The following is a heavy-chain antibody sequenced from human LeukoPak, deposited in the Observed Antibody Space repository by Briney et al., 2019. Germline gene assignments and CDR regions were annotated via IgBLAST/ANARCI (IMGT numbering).Heavy chain of an antibody. D-gene: IGHD5-18*01. J-gene: IGHJ4*02. CDR1: GFTFSSCW. CDR2: IKQDGSEK. CDR3: ARGGYNYGSFDY. V-gene: IGHV3-7*01. Sequence: PGGSLRLSCAASGFTFSSCWMSWVRQAPGKGLEWVANIKQDGSEKHYVDSVKGRFTISRDNAKNSLSLQMNSLRAEDTAVYYCARGGYNYGSFDYWGQGTLVTVSS.